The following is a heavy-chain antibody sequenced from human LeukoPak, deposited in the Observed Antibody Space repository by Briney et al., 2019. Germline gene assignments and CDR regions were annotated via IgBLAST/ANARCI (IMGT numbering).Heavy chain of an antibody. J-gene: IGHJ4*02. D-gene: IGHD1/OR15-1a*01. Sequence: ESGPTLVNPTQTLTLTCTFSGFSLYSSGVGVGWIRQPPGKALEWLAVIYWDDDKRYNPSLRSRLTMSKDASKSQVFLVMSNMDPVDTATYHCAHRRPGHLTGWDNSYFDNWGPGTLVNVSS. CDR1: GFSLYSSGVG. V-gene: IGHV2-5*02. CDR2: IYWDDDK. CDR3: AHRRPGHLTGWDNSYFDN.